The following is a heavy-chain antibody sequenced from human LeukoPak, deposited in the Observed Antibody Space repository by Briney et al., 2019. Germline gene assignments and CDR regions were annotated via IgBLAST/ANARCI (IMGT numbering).Heavy chain of an antibody. D-gene: IGHD2-15*01. CDR3: ARPTRETYCSGGSCYSVWFDP. CDR2: INHSGST. J-gene: IGHJ5*02. Sequence: SETLSLTCAVYGGSFSGYYWSWIRQPPGKGLEWIGEINHSGSTNYNPSLKSRVTISVDTSKNQFSLKLSSVTAADTAVYYCARPTRETYCSGGSCYSVWFDPWGQGTLVTVSS. CDR1: GGSFSGYY. V-gene: IGHV4-34*01.